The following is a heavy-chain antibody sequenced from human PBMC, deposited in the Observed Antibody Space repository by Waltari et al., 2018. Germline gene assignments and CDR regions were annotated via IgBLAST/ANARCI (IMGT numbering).Heavy chain of an antibody. J-gene: IGHJ5*02. V-gene: IGHV3-30*18. Sequence: QGQLVESGGGVVQPGRSLRLTCTASGFIFSNYGMHWVRQAPGKGLGWGAVSSFDGLDKRYADSVKGRFTISRDNSKNTLFLELNSLTTDDTGVYFCAKANRHSGQDNWFDPWGHGAPVTVSS. CDR1: GFIFSNYG. CDR3: AKANRHSGQDNWFDP. D-gene: IGHD2-15*01. CDR2: SSFDGLDK.